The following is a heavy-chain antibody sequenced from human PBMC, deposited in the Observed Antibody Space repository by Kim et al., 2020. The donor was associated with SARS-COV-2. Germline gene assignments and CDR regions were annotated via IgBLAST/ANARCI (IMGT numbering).Heavy chain of an antibody. J-gene: IGHJ5*02. V-gene: IGHV4-59*01. CDR1: GGSISSYY. CDR3: ARDSASSGWYGGFGP. Sequence: SETLSLTCTVSGGSISSYYWSWIRQPPGKGLEWIGYIYYSGSTNYNPSLKSRVTISVDTSKNQFSLKLSSVTAADTAVYYCARDSASSGWYGGFGPWGQGTLVTVSS. D-gene: IGHD6-19*01. CDR2: IYYSGST.